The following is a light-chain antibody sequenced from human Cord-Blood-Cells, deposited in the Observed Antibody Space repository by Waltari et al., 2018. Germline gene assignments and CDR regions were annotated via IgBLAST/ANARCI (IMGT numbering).Light chain of an antibody. CDR3: QQSYSTPHT. Sequence: DIQMTHTTSSLSASVGDRVTSTSRASQSISSYLNWYQQKQGKAPKLLIDAASSLQSGVPARFSGSGSETDFTLSISSLQPEDCATYYCQQSYSTPHTCGQGTKLEIK. CDR1: QSISSY. V-gene: IGKV1-39*01. J-gene: IGKJ2*01. CDR2: AAS.